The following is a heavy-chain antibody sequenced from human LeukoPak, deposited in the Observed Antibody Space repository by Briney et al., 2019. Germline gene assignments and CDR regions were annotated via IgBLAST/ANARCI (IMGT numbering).Heavy chain of an antibody. J-gene: IGHJ4*02. V-gene: IGHV3-30*18. D-gene: IGHD5-18*01. Sequence: GGSLRLSCAASGFTFSSYAMHWVRQAPGKGLEWVAVISYDGPNKYYADSVKGRFTISRDNSKNTLYLQMNSLRADDTAVYYCAKEMAPEGYSYGYDYWGQGTLVTVSS. CDR2: ISYDGPNK. CDR1: GFTFSSYA. CDR3: AKEMAPEGYSYGYDY.